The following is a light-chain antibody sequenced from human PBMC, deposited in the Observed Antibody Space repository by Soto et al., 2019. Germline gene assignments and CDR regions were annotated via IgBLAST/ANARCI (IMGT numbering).Light chain of an antibody. V-gene: IGKV1-5*01. Sequence: DIQMTQSPSALSASVGDSLTITCRASQTISKWLAWYQQKPGKAPEVLIYDASSLKSGVPSRFSGSASGTEFTLTISSLKPDDFATYYCQQYHTYSTFGQGTKVDIK. CDR3: QQYHTYST. J-gene: IGKJ1*01. CDR1: QTISKW. CDR2: DAS.